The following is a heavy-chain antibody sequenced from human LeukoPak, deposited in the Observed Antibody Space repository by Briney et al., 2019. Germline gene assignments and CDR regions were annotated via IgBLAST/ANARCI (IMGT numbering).Heavy chain of an antibody. CDR1: GFTFSTYA. CDR2: ISAGGGST. V-gene: IGHV3-23*01. CDR3: AKGDLGSGAS. J-gene: IGHJ4*02. D-gene: IGHD4/OR15-4a*01. Sequence: GGSLRLSCAASGFTFSTYAMSWVRQAPGKGLEWVSTISAGGGSTYYADSVKGRFTISRDNSKYTLYLQMNSLRAEDTAVYYCAKGDLGSGASWGQGTLVTVSS.